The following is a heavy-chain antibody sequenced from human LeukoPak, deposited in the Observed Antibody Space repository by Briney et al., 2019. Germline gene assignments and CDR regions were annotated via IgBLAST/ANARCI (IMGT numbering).Heavy chain of an antibody. J-gene: IGHJ4*02. Sequence: PGSSVKVSCKASGYTFTSYGISWVRQAPGQGLEWMGWISAYNGNTNYAQKLQGRVTMTTDTSTSTAYMELRSPRSDDTAVYYCARHTEGNYAGDYWGQGTLVTVSS. D-gene: IGHD4-11*01. CDR3: ARHTEGNYAGDY. CDR1: GYTFTSYG. V-gene: IGHV1-18*01. CDR2: ISAYNGNT.